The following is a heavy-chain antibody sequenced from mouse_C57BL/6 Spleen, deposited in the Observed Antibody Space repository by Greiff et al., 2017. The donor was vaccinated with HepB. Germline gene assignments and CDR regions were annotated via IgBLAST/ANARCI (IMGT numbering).Heavy chain of an antibody. CDR3: ARDRGGGYAMDY. Sequence: EVMLVESEGGLVQPGSSMKLSCTASGFTFSDYYMAWVRQVPEKGLEWVANINYDGSSTYYLDSLKSRFIISRDNAKNILYLQMSSLKSEDTATYYCARDRGGGYAMDYWGQGTSVTVSS. V-gene: IGHV5-16*01. CDR2: INYDGSST. CDR1: GFTFSDYY. J-gene: IGHJ4*01.